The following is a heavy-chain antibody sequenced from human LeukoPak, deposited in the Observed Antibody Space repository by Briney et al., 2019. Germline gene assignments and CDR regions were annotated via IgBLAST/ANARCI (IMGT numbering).Heavy chain of an antibody. D-gene: IGHD1-7*01. CDR2: SFPIFGTA. V-gene: IGHV1-69*05. CDR1: GGTFSSYA. CDR3: ARDVLTGTNDFFYMDV. Sequence: SVKVSCKASGGTFSSYAISWVRQAPGQGLGWMGGSFPIFGTANYAQKFQGRVTITTDESTSTAYMELSSLRSEDTAVYYCARDVLTGTNDFFYMDVWGKGTTVTVSS. J-gene: IGHJ6*03.